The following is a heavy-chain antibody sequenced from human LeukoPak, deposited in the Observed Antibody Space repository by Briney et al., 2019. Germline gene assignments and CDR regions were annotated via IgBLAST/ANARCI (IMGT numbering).Heavy chain of an antibody. Sequence: PSETLSLTCTVSGGPISSGGFSWTWIRQPPGRGLGWIGYIFQSGSPSYNPSLRSRVAISVDTSTNQFSLRSNSVTAADTAMYYCARDRAGLELLDFWGQGTMVTVFS. CDR1: GGPISSGGFS. CDR3: ARDRAGLELLDF. J-gene: IGHJ3*01. V-gene: IGHV4-30-2*01. CDR2: IFQSGSP. D-gene: IGHD1-7*01.